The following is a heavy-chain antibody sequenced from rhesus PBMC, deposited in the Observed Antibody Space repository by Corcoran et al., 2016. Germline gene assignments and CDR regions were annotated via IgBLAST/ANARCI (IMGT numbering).Heavy chain of an antibody. V-gene: IGHV3S42*01. CDR3: ATRSGFGYFEF. CDR1: GFTFSSYW. J-gene: IGHJ1*01. CDR2: INSGGSST. D-gene: IGHD2-21*01. Sequence: EVQLVASGGGLAKPGGSLRLACAASGFTFSSYWVNWVRQHPGKGLEWRSAINSGGSSTYYADSVQGRFNSSRDNSKDTLSLQMNSLRAEDTAVYYCATRSGFGYFEFWGQGALVTVSS.